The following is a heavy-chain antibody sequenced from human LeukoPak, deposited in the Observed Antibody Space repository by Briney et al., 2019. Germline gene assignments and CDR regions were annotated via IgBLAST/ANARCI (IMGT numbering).Heavy chain of an antibody. CDR1: GLTFNNYA. J-gene: IGHJ4*02. V-gene: IGHV3-7*01. CDR2: IKQDGSQK. D-gene: IGHD3-10*01. Sequence: GGSLRLSCAVSGLTFNNYAMSWVRQAPGKGLEWVANIKQDGSQKHYVDSVKGRFTISRDNSKNLLYLQMNSLGAEDTAVYYCVRGGYSSFDYWGQGTLVTVSS. CDR3: VRGGYSSFDY.